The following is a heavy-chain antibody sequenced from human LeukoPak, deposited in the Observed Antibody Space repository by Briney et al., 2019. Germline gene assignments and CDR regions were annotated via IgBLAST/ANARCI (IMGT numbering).Heavy chain of an antibody. CDR1: GFTFSSYW. CDR3: ARGSGYSSGWGALFDY. CDR2: IKQDGSEK. V-gene: IGHV3-7*01. Sequence: GGSLRLSCAASGFTFSSYWMSWVRQAPGKGLEWVANIKQDGSEKYYVDSVKGRFTISRDNAKNSLYLQMNSLRAEDTAVYYCARGSGYSSGWGALFDYWGQGTLVTVSS. D-gene: IGHD6-19*01. J-gene: IGHJ4*02.